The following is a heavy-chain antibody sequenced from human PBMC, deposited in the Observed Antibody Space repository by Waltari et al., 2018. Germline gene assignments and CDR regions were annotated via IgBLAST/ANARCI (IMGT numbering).Heavy chain of an antibody. Sequence: QVQLVQSGAEVKKPGASVKVSCKASGSTFTTYGNTWVRQAPGQALEWVGWINTYNGNTLYAQKLQGRVTLTADTSTTSAYMELRSLTSDDTALYYCARDKGATDWGYYMDVWGTGTTVTVSS. D-gene: IGHD5-12*01. V-gene: IGHV1-18*01. J-gene: IGHJ6*03. CDR3: ARDKGATDWGYYMDV. CDR2: INTYNGNT. CDR1: GSTFTTYG.